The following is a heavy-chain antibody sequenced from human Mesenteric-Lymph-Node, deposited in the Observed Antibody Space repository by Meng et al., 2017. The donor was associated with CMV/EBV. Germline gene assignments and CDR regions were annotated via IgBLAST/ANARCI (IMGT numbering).Heavy chain of an antibody. CDR1: GGSVSSGSYY. J-gene: IGHJ4*02. V-gene: IGHV4-61*01. Sequence: SETLSLTCTVSGGSVSSGSYYWTWIRQSPGKGLEWIGYISDTGDYNYNPSLKSRVTISLDTSKNQFSLKLRSVTAADTAVYYCARVWPDSYVYYFDVWGQGTLVTVSS. D-gene: IGHD3-10*02. CDR3: ARVWPDSYVYYFDV. CDR2: ISDTGDY.